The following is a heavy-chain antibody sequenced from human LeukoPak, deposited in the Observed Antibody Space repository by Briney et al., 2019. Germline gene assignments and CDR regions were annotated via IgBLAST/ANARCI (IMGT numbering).Heavy chain of an antibody. J-gene: IGHJ3*02. CDR2: ISPSGGST. V-gene: IGHV1-46*01. CDR1: GYTFTSNY. D-gene: IGHD2-2*01. CDR3: ARDHRYCSSTSCPLGAFDI. Sequence: ASVKVSCKAFGYTFTSNYMHWVRQAPGQGPEWMGVISPSGGSTTYAQKFQGRVTMTRDTSTSTVYMEPSSLRSEDTAVYYCARDHRYCSSTSCPLGAFDIWGQGTMVTVSS.